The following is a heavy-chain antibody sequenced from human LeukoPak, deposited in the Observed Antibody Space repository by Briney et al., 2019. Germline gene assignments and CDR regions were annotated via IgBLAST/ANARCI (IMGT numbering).Heavy chain of an antibody. V-gene: IGHV3-64*05. Sequence: QAGGSLRLSCSASGFTFSNYVMHWVRQAPGKGLEYVSGISGDGARTYYADSVKGRFTISRDNSKNTLFVQMASLRAEDTAVYYCVYQVQGVVKWGQGTLVTVSS. D-gene: IGHD3-3*01. CDR2: ISGDGART. CDR3: VYQVQGVVK. CDR1: GFTFSNYV. J-gene: IGHJ4*02.